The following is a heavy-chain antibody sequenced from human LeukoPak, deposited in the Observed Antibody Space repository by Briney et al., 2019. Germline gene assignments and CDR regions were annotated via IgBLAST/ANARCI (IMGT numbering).Heavy chain of an antibody. V-gene: IGHV3-74*01. CDR3: VRGSEKPGIDY. J-gene: IGHJ4*02. CDR2: VSPEGRIT. Sequence: GGSLRLSCAASGFTFSRYWMHWVRQAPGKWLLCDSRVSPEGRITTYANSVKGRFTISRDNVKNTLYLKMDSLRVDDTAVFHCVRGSEKPGIDYWGQRSLVTVSA. D-gene: IGHD1-14*01. CDR1: GFTFSRYW.